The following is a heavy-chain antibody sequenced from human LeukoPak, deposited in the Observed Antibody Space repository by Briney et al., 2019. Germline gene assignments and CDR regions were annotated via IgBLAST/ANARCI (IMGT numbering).Heavy chain of an antibody. CDR3: ARYYGSGTYAVDY. CDR1: GFTFSSYW. V-gene: IGHV3-74*01. Sequence: GGSLRLSCAASGFTFSSYWMHWVRQAPGKGLVWVSRINSDGSSKYYADSVKGRFTISRDNAKNTPYLQMNSLRAEDTAVYYCARYYGSGTYAVDYWGQGTLVTVSS. J-gene: IGHJ4*02. CDR2: INSDGSSK. D-gene: IGHD3-10*01.